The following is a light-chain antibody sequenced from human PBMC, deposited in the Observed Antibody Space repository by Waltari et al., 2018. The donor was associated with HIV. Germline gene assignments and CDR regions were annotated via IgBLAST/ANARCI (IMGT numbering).Light chain of an antibody. J-gene: IGKJ1*01. CDR1: QSVSDSY. Sequence: EIVLTQSPGTLSLSPGERATLYCRAVQSVSDSYLVWYQQKPGQAPRLLIYGASNRATGIPDRFSGSGSGTDFTLNISRLDPEDVAVYYCQQVAGSVWTFGQGTRVEIK. V-gene: IGKV3-20*01. CDR3: QQVAGSVWT. CDR2: GAS.